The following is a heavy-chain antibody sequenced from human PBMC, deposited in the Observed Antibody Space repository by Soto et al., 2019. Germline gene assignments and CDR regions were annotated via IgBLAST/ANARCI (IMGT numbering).Heavy chain of an antibody. D-gene: IGHD3-22*01. V-gene: IGHV1-69*13. CDR2: IIPIFGTA. CDR3: ARADYYDSSGYYYDGLYFDY. J-gene: IGHJ4*02. Sequence: ASVKVSCKASGGTFSSYAISWVRQAPGQGLEWMGGIIPIFGTANYAQKFQGRVTITADESTSTAYMELSSLRSEDTAVYYCARADYYDSSGYYYDGLYFDYWGQGTLVTVSS. CDR1: GGTFSSYA.